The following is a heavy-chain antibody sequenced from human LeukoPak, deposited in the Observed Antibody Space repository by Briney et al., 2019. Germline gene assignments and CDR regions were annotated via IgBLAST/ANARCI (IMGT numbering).Heavy chain of an antibody. CDR1: GGSISSGSYY. V-gene: IGHV4-61*02. Sequence: PSQTLSLTCTVSGGSISSGSYYWSWIRQPAGKGLEWIGRIYTSGSTNYNPSLKSRVTISVDTSKNQFSLKLSSVTAADTAVYYCARSVRELFDYWGQGTLVTVSS. J-gene: IGHJ4*02. D-gene: IGHD3-10*01. CDR2: IYTSGST. CDR3: ARSVRELFDY.